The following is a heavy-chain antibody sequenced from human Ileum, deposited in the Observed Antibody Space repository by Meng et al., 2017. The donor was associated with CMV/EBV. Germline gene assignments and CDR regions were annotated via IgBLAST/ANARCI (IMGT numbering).Heavy chain of an antibody. V-gene: IGHV4-30-4*08. Sequence: QGQLQESGPGLVKPSQTLSLTCIVSGGSISSGDYYWSWIRQPPGKGLERIGYIYYSGSTYYNPSLKSRLTISLDTSKNQFSLKLSSVTAADTGVYYCARQTYGGNSREYYFGYWGQGTLVTVSS. J-gene: IGHJ4*02. CDR2: IYYSGST. CDR3: ARQTYGGNSREYYFGY. D-gene: IGHD4-23*01. CDR1: GGSISSGDYY.